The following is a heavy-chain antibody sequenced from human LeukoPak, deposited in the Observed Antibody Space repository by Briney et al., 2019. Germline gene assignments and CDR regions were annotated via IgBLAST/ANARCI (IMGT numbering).Heavy chain of an antibody. J-gene: IGHJ4*02. D-gene: IGHD3-22*01. CDR3: AKGLYDSSGYYLPFDY. CDR2: ISGSGGST. V-gene: IGHV3-23*01. Sequence: PGGSLRLSCAASGFTFSSYAMSWVRQAPGKGLEWVSAISGSGGSTYYADFVKGRFTISRDNSKNTLYLQMNSLRAEDTAVYYCAKGLYDSSGYYLPFDYWGQGTLVTVSS. CDR1: GFTFSSYA.